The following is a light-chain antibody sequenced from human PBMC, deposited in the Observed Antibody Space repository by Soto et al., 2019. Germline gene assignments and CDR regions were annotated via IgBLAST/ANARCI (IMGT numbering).Light chain of an antibody. Sequence: ITRNHSPSTLSASIGARVTIPCLASHSISSWLAWYQQKPGKAPKLLIYDASSLESGVPSIFSSSGAGTEFTLTISILHPDDCATYCCQQYNSYPWTFSQVTEVDI. V-gene: IGKV1-5*01. J-gene: IGKJ1*01. CDR3: QQYNSYPWT. CDR1: HSISSW. CDR2: DAS.